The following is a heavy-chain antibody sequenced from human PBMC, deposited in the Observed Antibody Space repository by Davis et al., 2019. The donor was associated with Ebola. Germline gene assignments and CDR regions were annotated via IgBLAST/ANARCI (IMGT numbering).Heavy chain of an antibody. CDR2: MNPNSGNT. J-gene: IGHJ3*02. D-gene: IGHD3-22*01. CDR1: GGTFTSYD. Sequence: ASVKVSCKASGGTFTSYDINWVRQATGQGLEWMGWMNPNSGNTGYAQKFQGRVTITRNTSISTAYMELSSLRSEDTAVYYCAREANYDSSGPYAFDIWGQGTMVTVSS. V-gene: IGHV1-8*03. CDR3: AREANYDSSGPYAFDI.